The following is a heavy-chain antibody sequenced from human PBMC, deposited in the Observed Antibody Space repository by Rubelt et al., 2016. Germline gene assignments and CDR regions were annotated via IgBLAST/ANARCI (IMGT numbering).Heavy chain of an antibody. J-gene: IGHJ5*02. CDR2: IITIFGTA. V-gene: IGHV1-69*01. CDR1: GGTFRSYA. Sequence: QVQLVQSGAEVKKPGSSVKVSCKASGGTFRSYAISWVRPAPVQGLQWMGGIITIFGTANYAQKVHGRVTITADESTSTAYMERSSLRSEDTAVYYCARASSTSYWEGWFDPWGQGTLVTVSS. D-gene: IGHD2-2*01. CDR3: ARASSTSYWEGWFDP.